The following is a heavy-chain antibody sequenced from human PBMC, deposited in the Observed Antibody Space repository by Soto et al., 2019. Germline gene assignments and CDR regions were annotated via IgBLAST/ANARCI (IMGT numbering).Heavy chain of an antibody. CDR2: ISYDGSNK. CDR3: ARASSPIVLMVYAIRY. D-gene: IGHD2-8*01. J-gene: IGHJ4*02. V-gene: IGHV3-30-3*01. Sequence: GGSLRLSCAASGFTFSSYAMHWVRQAPGKGLEWVAVISYDGSNKYYADSVKGRFTISRDNSKNTLYLQMNSLRAEDTAVYYCARASSPIVLMVYAIRYWGQGTLVTVSS. CDR1: GFTFSSYA.